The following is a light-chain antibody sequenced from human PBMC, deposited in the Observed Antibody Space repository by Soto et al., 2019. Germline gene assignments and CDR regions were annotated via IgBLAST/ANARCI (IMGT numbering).Light chain of an antibody. CDR3: KSYAGSNTYV. V-gene: IGLV2-8*01. Sequence: QSALTQPPSASGSPGQSVTISCTGTKSDIGVYDFVSWYQHHPGKAPRLIIYEVVQRPSGVPDRFSGSKSSNTASLTVSGLQAADEVDYFCKSYAGSNTYVFGSGTKLTVL. J-gene: IGLJ1*01. CDR2: EVV. CDR1: KSDIGVYDF.